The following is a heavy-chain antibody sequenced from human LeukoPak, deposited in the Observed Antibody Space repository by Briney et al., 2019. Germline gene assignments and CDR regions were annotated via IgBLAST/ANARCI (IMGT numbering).Heavy chain of an antibody. V-gene: IGHV3-7*01. J-gene: IGHJ4*02. CDR1: GFTLSIYW. Sequence: GGSLRLSCAASGFTLSIYWMSWVRQAPGKGLEWVANIKQDGSESHYVDSVKGRFTISRDNAKNSVSLQMNSLRAEDTAIYYCARENSGIAATDIIDSWGQGTLVTVSS. CDR2: IKQDGSES. D-gene: IGHD6-13*01. CDR3: ARENSGIAATDIIDS.